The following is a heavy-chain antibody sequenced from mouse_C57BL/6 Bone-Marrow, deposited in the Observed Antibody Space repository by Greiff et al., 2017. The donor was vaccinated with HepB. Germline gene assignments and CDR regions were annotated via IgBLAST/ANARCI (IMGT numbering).Heavy chain of an antibody. Sequence: EVQGVESGGGLVQPGGSLKLSCAASGFTFSDYGMAWVRQAPRKGPEWVAFISNLAYSIYYADTVTGRFTISRENAKNTLYLEMSSLRSEDTAMYYCARQERNWDWYFDVWGTGTTVTVSS. J-gene: IGHJ1*03. CDR2: ISNLAYSI. CDR3: ARQERNWDWYFDV. CDR1: GFTFSDYG. V-gene: IGHV5-15*01. D-gene: IGHD4-1*01.